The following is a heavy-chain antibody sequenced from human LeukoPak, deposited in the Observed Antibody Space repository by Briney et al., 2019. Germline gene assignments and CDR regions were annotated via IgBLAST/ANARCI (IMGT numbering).Heavy chain of an antibody. J-gene: IGHJ4*02. V-gene: IGHV4-30-4*08. D-gene: IGHD6-13*01. CDR2: IYYSGST. CDR1: GGSISSGDYY. Sequence: SQTLSLTCTVSGGSISSGDYYWSWIRQPPGKGLEWIGYIYYSGSTYYNPSLKSRVTISVDTSKNQFSLKLSSVTAADTAVYYCARAPIAALRPFDYWGQGTLVTVSS. CDR3: ARAPIAALRPFDY.